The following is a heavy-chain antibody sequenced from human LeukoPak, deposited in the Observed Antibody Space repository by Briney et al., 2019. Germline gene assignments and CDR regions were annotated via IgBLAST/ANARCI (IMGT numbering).Heavy chain of an antibody. J-gene: IGHJ6*02. CDR1: GGFISSGGYS. V-gene: IGHV4-30-2*01. CDR2: IYHSGST. D-gene: IGHD3-10*01. Sequence: PSQTLSLICAVSGGFISSGGYSWSWIRQPPGKGLEWIGYIYHSGSTYYNPSLKSRVTISVDRCKNQFSLKVSSVTAADAAVYYCARGNTMVRGVPIYGMDVWGQGTTVTVSS. CDR3: ARGNTMVRGVPIYGMDV.